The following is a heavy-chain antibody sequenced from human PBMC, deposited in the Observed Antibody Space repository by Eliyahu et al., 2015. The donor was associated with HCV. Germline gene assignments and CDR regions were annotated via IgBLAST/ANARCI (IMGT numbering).Heavy chain of an antibody. CDR1: GFIFSNAW. Sequence: EVQLVESGGGLVXPGGSLXLXCAAXGFIFSNAWMSWVRQAPGKGLEWVGRIKNKTDGGTITYAAPVKGRFTISRDDSKNTLYLQMNSLKTEDTAVYYCTTTPTSWGQGTLVTVSS. CDR3: TTTPTS. CDR2: IKNKTDGGTI. J-gene: IGHJ4*02. D-gene: IGHD2-2*01. V-gene: IGHV3-15*01.